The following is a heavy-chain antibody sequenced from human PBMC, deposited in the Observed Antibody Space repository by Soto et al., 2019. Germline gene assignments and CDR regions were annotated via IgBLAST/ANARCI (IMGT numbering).Heavy chain of an antibody. J-gene: IGHJ4*02. CDR3: TTSYYDFWSGYYPPFDY. V-gene: IGHV3-15*01. D-gene: IGHD3-3*01. CDR2: IKSKTDGGTT. Sequence: GGSLRLSCAASGFTFSNAWMSWVRQAPGKGLEWVGRIKSKTDGGTTDYAAPVKGRFTISRDDSKNTLYLQMNSLKTEDTAVYYCTTSYYDFWSGYYPPFDYWGQGTLVTVS. CDR1: GFTFSNAW.